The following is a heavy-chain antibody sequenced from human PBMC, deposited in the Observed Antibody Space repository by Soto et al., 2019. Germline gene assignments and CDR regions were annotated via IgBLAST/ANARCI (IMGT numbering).Heavy chain of an antibody. J-gene: IGHJ4*02. Sequence: QVQLQESGPGLVKPSETLSLTCTVSGGSISSYYWSWIRQPPGKGLEWIGYIYYGGSTNYNPSLKSRVTISVDTSKNQFSLKLSSVTAADTAVYYCARRNCGGDCYSSGRFDYWGQGTLVTVSS. CDR2: IYYGGST. CDR1: GGSISSYY. CDR3: ARRNCGGDCYSSGRFDY. V-gene: IGHV4-59*08. D-gene: IGHD2-21*02.